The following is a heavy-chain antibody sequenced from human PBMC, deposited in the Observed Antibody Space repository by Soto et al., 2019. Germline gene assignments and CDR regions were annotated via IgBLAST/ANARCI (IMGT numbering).Heavy chain of an antibody. J-gene: IGHJ6*02. V-gene: IGHV3-33*01. D-gene: IGHD2-2*03. CDR1: GFTFSYHA. Sequence: PGGSRRRSWAASGFTFSYHAMHGVRQAPGKGREWLAIIWNDASNKFYAGSVKGRFTISRDNSKNTVYLQMNTLSAEDTAVYYCARALFPDVDIYAMDVWGQGTTVTVSS. CDR2: IWNDASNK. CDR3: ARALFPDVDIYAMDV.